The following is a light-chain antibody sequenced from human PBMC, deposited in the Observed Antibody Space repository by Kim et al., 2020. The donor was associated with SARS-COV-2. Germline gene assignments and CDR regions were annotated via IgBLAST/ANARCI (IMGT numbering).Light chain of an antibody. CDR2: VNS. V-gene: IGLV1-40*01. Sequence: PGQRVTISCTGSSSNIGAGYDVHWYQQLPGTAPKLLIYVNSNRPSGVPDRFSGSKSGTSASLAITGLQAEDEADYYCQSYDSSLGVFGTGTKVTVL. CDR3: QSYDSSLGV. J-gene: IGLJ1*01. CDR1: SSNIGAGYD.